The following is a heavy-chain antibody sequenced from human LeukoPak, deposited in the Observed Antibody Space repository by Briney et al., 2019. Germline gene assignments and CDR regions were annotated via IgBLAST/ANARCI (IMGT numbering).Heavy chain of an antibody. Sequence: SQTLSLTCTVSGGSISSGGYYWSWIRQPPGKGLEWIGYIYHSGSTYYNPSLKSRITISVDRSKNQFSLKLSSVTAADTAVYYCARADHYGGNAPYFDYWGQGTLVTVSS. CDR2: IYHSGST. CDR1: GGSISSGGYY. V-gene: IGHV4-30-2*01. J-gene: IGHJ4*02. D-gene: IGHD4-23*01. CDR3: ARADHYGGNAPYFDY.